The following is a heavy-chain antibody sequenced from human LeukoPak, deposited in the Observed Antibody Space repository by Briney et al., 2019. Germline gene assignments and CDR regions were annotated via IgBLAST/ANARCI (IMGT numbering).Heavy chain of an antibody. CDR2: INYSEST. CDR1: GFTFSSYS. V-gene: IGHV4-34*01. CDR3: ARGHRQWLPSRAFDY. J-gene: IGHJ4*02. D-gene: IGHD6-19*01. Sequence: GSLRLSCAASGFTFSSYSMNWVRQAPGKGLEWIGEINYSESTNYNPSLKSRVTISVDTSKNHFSLNLSSVTAADTAVYYCARGHRQWLPSRAFDYWGQGTLVIVSS.